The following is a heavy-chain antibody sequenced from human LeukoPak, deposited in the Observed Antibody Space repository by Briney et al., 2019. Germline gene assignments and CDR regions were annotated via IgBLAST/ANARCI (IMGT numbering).Heavy chain of an antibody. V-gene: IGHV4-39*07. CDR2: IYYSGST. J-gene: IGHJ4*02. CDR3: ARGVVIAPQTFDY. Sequence: PSETLSLTCTVSGGSISSSSYYWGWIRQPPGKGLEWIGSIYYSGSTNYNPSLKSRVTISVDTSKHQFSLKLSSVTAADTAVYYCARGVVIAPQTFDYWGQGTLVTVSS. CDR1: GGSISSSSYY. D-gene: IGHD2-21*01.